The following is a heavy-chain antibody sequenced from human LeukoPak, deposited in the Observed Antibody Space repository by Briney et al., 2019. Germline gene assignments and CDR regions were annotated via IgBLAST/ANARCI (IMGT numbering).Heavy chain of an antibody. V-gene: IGHV1-58*02. CDR1: GFTFTSSA. CDR3: AGLGSGGYYQLDY. D-gene: IGHD3-22*01. Sequence: SVKVSCKASGFTFTSSAMQWERQARGQRLEWIGWIVVGSGNTNYAQKFQERVTITRDMSTSTAYMELSSLRSEDTAVYYCAGLGSGGYYQLDYWGQGTLVTVSS. J-gene: IGHJ4*02. CDR2: IVVGSGNT.